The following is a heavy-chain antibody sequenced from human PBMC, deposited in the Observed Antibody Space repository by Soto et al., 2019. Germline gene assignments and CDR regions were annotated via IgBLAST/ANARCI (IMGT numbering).Heavy chain of an antibody. D-gene: IGHD6-13*01. CDR3: ARGGALSTSWYWGDGLDS. J-gene: IGHJ4*02. CDR2: IIPVFGTP. Sequence: QVQLEQSGSEVKKSGSSVKVSCKASGYSFSSHAITWVRQAPGQGLEWMGGIIPVFGTPSYAQKFQGRVTISADKSTKTTYLELRSQTSEDTAVYYCARGGALSTSWYWGDGLDSWGQGTQVTVSS. V-gene: IGHV1-69*06. CDR1: GYSFSSHA.